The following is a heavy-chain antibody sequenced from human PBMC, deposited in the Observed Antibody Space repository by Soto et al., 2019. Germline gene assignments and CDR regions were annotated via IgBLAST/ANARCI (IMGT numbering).Heavy chain of an antibody. J-gene: IGHJ2*01. CDR1: GGSISSYY. CDR2: IYYSGST. CDR3: ARVARPLPIYWYFDL. V-gene: IGHV4-59*01. Sequence: QVQLQESGPGLVKPSETLSLNCTVSGGSISSYYWSWIRQPPGKGLEWLGYIYYSGSTNYNPSLKSRVTISVDTSKNQFSLKLSSVTAADTAVYYCARVARPLPIYWYFDLWGLGTLVTVSS. D-gene: IGHD2-15*01.